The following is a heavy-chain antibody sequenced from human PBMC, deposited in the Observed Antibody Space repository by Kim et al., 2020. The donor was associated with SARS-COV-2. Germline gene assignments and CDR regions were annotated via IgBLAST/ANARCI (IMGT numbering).Heavy chain of an antibody. CDR1: GFTFSPYW. D-gene: IGHD6-19*01. V-gene: IGHV3-7*03. Sequence: GGSLRLSCVGSGFTFSPYWMAWVRQAPGKGLEWVAHIRQDGGETYYVDSVKGRFTISRDNAKNSLSLQMNSVRAEDTALYYCARGWMYPDLWGRGTLVTVSS. CDR3: ARGWMYPDL. J-gene: IGHJ2*01. CDR2: IRQDGGET.